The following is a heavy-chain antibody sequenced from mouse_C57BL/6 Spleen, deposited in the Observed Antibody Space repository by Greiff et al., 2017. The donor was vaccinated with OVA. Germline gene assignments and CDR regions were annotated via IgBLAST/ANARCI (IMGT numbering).Heavy chain of an antibody. CDR3: ARLYYYGSYWYFDV. CDR1: GYTFTSYW. D-gene: IGHD1-1*01. J-gene: IGHJ1*03. CDR2: IYPSDSET. Sequence: QVQLQQPGAELVRPGSSVKLSCKASGYTFTSYWMAWVKQRPGQGLEWIGNIYPSDSETHYNQKFKDKATLTVDKSSSTAYMQLSSLTSEDSAVYYCARLYYYGSYWYFDVWGTGTTVTVSS. V-gene: IGHV1-61*01.